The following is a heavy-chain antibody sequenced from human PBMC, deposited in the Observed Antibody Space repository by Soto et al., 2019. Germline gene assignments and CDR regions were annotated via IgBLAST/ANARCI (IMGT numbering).Heavy chain of an antibody. V-gene: IGHV1-18*01. D-gene: IGHD3-3*01. CDR2: INPYNVNT. CDR3: ARDCFAIDY. Sequence: QVQLVQSGAEAKKPGASVKVSCKASGYTFTSYVISAVRQAPGQGLEWSGWINPYNVNTNYAQKLQRRVTMTTDTSTNTAYMELRSLRSDDTAVYYCARDCFAIDYWGQGTLVTVSS. J-gene: IGHJ4*02. CDR1: GYTFTSYV.